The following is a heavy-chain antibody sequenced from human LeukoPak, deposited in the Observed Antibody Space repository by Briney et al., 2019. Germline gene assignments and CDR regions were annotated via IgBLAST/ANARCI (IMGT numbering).Heavy chain of an antibody. D-gene: IGHD1-1*01. CDR3: ARHVEVFYYYCYYYMDV. V-gene: IGHV4-39*01. Sequence: SETLSLTCTVSGGSISSSSYYWGWIRQPPGKGLEWIGSIYYSGSTYYNPSLKSRVTISVDTSKNQFSLKLSSVTAAETAVYYCARHVEVFYYYCYYYMDVWGKGTTVTVSS. CDR1: GGSISSSSYY. J-gene: IGHJ6*03. CDR2: IYYSGST.